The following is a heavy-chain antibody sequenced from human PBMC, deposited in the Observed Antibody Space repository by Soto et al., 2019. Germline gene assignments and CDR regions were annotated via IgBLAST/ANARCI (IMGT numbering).Heavy chain of an antibody. CDR1: GGSISSYY. CDR3: ARSPANDFWSGSHWFDP. D-gene: IGHD3-3*01. CDR2: IYYSGST. Sequence: PSETLSLTCTVSGGSISSYYWSWIRQPPGKGLEWIGYIYYSGSTNYNPSLKSRVTISVDTSKNQFSLKLSSATAADTAVYYCARSPANDFWSGSHWFDPWGQGTLVTVSS. J-gene: IGHJ5*02. V-gene: IGHV4-59*08.